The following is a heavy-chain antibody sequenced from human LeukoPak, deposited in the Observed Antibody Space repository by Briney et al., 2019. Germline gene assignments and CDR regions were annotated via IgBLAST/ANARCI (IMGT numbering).Heavy chain of an antibody. CDR2: ISGSGGST. D-gene: IGHD5/OR15-5a*01. V-gene: IGHV3-23*01. CDR1: GFTFSSYA. Sequence: GGSLRLSCAASGFTFSSYATSWVRQAPGKGLEWVSAISGSGGSTYYADSVKGRFTISRDNSKNTLYLQMNSLRAEDTAVYYCARDRQSPTRWKSTDAFDIWGQGTMVTVSS. J-gene: IGHJ3*02. CDR3: ARDRQSPTRWKSTDAFDI.